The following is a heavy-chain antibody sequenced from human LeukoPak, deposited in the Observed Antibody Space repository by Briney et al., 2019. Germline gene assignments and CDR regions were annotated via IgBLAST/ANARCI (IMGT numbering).Heavy chain of an antibody. CDR2: IIPIFGTA. V-gene: IGHV1-69*06. J-gene: IGHJ4*02. CDR3: AREGEYYDILTAGGDFDY. CDR1: GGTFSSYA. Sequence: SVKVSCKASGGTFSSYAISWVRQAPGHGLEWIGGIIPIFGTANYAQKFQGRVTITADKSTSTAYMELSSLRSEDTAVYYCAREGEYYDILTAGGDFDYWGQGTLVTVSS. D-gene: IGHD3-9*01.